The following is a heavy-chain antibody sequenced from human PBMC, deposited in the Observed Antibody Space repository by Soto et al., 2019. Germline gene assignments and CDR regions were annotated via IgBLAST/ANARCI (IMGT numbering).Heavy chain of an antibody. D-gene: IGHD2-21*01. Sequence: PGGSLRLSCTASGFTFSSYAMTWVRQAPGKGLEWVSGIGGSGGNKYYAESVKGRFTISRDNSKNTLYLQMNSLRAEDTAVYYCAKDLSWNMAVMSATRSWGQGTLVTVSS. CDR2: IGGSGGNK. J-gene: IGHJ5*02. V-gene: IGHV3-23*01. CDR1: GFTFSSYA. CDR3: AKDLSWNMAVMSATRS.